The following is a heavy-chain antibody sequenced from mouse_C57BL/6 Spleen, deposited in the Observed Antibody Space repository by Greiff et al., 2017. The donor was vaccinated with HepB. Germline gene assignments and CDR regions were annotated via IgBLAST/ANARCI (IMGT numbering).Heavy chain of an antibody. J-gene: IGHJ2*01. D-gene: IGHD2-3*01. V-gene: IGHV5-6*02. CDR3: ASFDGYSY. CDR1: GFTFSSYG. Sequence: EVMLVESGGDLVKPGGSLKLSCAASGFTFSSYGMSWVRQTPDKRLEWVATISSGGSYTYYPDSVKGRFTISRDNAKNTLYLQRSSLKSEDTAMYYCASFDGYSYWGQGTTLTVSS. CDR2: ISSGGSYT.